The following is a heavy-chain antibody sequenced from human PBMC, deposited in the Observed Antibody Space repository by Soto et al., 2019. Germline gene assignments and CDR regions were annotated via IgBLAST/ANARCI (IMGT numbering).Heavy chain of an antibody. CDR1: GFTFSSYA. D-gene: IGHD3-3*01. CDR2: ISYDGSNK. Sequence: PGGSLRLSCAASGFTFSSYAMHWVRQAPGKGLEWVAVISYDGSNKYYADSVKGRFTISRDNSKNTLYLQMNSLRAEDTAVYYCARVSGYDFWSGYFDYWGQGPRSPSPQ. V-gene: IGHV3-30-3*01. J-gene: IGHJ4*02. CDR3: ARVSGYDFWSGYFDY.